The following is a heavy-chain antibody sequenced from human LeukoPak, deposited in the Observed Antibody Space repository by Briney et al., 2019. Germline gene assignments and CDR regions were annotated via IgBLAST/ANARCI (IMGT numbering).Heavy chain of an antibody. CDR2: IKEDGSAK. D-gene: IGHD2-15*01. CDR1: GLTFSIYW. Sequence: GGSLRLSCVASGLTFSIYWMTWVRQAPGKALEWVANIKEDGSAKSYVDSVKGRFTISRDNAKNSLYLQMDSLRVEDTAVYYCARDYDYFSGHNLDAYDIWGQGTTVTVSS. J-gene: IGHJ3*02. CDR3: ARDYDYFSGHNLDAYDI. V-gene: IGHV3-7*01.